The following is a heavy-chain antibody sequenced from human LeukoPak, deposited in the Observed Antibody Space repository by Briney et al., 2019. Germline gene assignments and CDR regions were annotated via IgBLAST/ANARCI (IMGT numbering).Heavy chain of an antibody. V-gene: IGHV4-4*02. CDR3: ARNSITISPGWFDP. CDR2: IYHSGST. J-gene: IGHJ5*02. Sequence: SGTLSLTCAVSGGSISSSNWWSWVRQPPGKGLEWIGEIYHSGSTNYNPSLKSRVTISVDTSKNQFSLKLSSVTAADTAVYYCARNSITISPGWFDPWGQGTLVTVSS. CDR1: GGSISSSNW. D-gene: IGHD3-3*01.